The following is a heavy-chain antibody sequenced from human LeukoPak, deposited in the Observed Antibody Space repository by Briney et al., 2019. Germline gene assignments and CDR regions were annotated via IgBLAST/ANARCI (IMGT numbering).Heavy chain of an antibody. Sequence: GGSLRLSCAASGFTVSSSYMSWVRKAPGEGLEWVTVIYSGGSTYYADSVKGRFTISRDNSKNTLYLQMNSLRAEDTAVYYCARDGGNPYCGGDCYGLYWGQGTLVTVSS. V-gene: IGHV3-66*01. CDR2: IYSGGST. J-gene: IGHJ4*02. CDR3: ARDGGNPYCGGDCYGLY. D-gene: IGHD2-21*02. CDR1: GFTVSSSY.